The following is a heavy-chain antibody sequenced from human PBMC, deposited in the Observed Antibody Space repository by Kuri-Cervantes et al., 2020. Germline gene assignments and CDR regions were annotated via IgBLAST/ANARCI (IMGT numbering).Heavy chain of an antibody. CDR3: ARGESWFDP. V-gene: IGHV1-18*01. J-gene: IGHJ5*02. CDR2: ISAYNGNT. Sequence: ASVKVSCKASGYTFTSYGISWVRQAPGQGLEWMGWISAYNGNTNYAQKLQGRVTMTRNTSISTAYMELSSLRSEDTAVYYCARGESWFDPWGQGTLVTVSS. CDR1: GYTFTSYG.